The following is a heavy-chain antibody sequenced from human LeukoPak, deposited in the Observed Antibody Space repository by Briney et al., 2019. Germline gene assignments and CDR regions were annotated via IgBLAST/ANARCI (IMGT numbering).Heavy chain of an antibody. V-gene: IGHV3-23*01. Sequence: PGGSLRLSCAASGFTFNIYAMSWVRQPTGKGPEWVSSTTSSGGATYYADSVKGRFTISRDNSRNTLYLQMNSLRAEDTAVYFCVKDRPNYYDRNGHYYRRDGDCWGQGTLVTVSS. CDR3: VKDRPNYYDRNGHYYRRDGDC. CDR1: GFTFNIYA. D-gene: IGHD3-22*01. J-gene: IGHJ4*02. CDR2: TTSSGGAT.